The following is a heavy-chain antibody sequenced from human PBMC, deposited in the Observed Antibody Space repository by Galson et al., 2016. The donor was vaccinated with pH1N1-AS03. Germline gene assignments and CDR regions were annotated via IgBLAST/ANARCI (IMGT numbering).Heavy chain of an antibody. Sequence: SLRLSCAVSGFTFSTYWMSWVRQAPGKGLEWVANIKEDGSAKYYVDSVKGRFTISRDNAKNSLYLQIDSLRGEDTAVYYCARDAPGYGGYVEWGQGTLVTVSS. V-gene: IGHV3-7*01. CDR2: IKEDGSAK. D-gene: IGHD5-12*01. CDR3: ARDAPGYGGYVE. J-gene: IGHJ4*02. CDR1: GFTFSTYW.